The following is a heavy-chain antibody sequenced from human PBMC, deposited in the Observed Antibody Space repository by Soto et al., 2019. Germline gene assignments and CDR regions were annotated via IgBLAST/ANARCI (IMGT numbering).Heavy chain of an antibody. CDR1: GGSISGSY. V-gene: IGHV4-59*01. CDR3: ARSVAVPGAHIDY. D-gene: IGHD6-19*01. CDR2: VYYTGST. J-gene: IGHJ4*02. Sequence: SETLSLTCSVSGGSISGSYWSWIRQSPGKGLEWLGYVYYTGSTNYSPSLRSRVSISVDTSKNEFSLRLSSVTAADTAVCFCARSVAVPGAHIDYWGQGTQVTVSS.